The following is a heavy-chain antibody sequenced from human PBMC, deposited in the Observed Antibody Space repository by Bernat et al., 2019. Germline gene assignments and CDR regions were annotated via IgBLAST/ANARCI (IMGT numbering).Heavy chain of an antibody. J-gene: IGHJ5*02. V-gene: IGHV4-39*01. D-gene: IGHD4-23*01. CDR3: ARMDSGGNGCFGP. CDR2: THYSGSA. CDR1: GGSISSNSHY. Sequence: QLQLQESGPGLVKPSETPSLTCTVSGGSISSNSHYWGWIRQPPGKGLEWIGTTHYSGSAYYNPSLKSRVTISADASENQLSLKLNSVSAADTAVYYCARMDSGGNGCFGPWGQGTLVTVSS.